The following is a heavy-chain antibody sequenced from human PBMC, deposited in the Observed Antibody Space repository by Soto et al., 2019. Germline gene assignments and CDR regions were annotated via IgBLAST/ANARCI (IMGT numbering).Heavy chain of an antibody. D-gene: IGHD5-12*01. Sequence: GGSLRLSCSTSGFVFADYGLNWFRQAPGKGLEWVGFIRSVPYGGTTEYAASVKGRFTISVDVSKSIGYLQMNSLQTEDTAVYFCTRMDSGYAICDDWGQGTLVTVSS. CDR1: GFVFADYG. CDR2: IRSVPYGGTT. J-gene: IGHJ4*02. CDR3: TRMDSGYAICDD. V-gene: IGHV3-49*03.